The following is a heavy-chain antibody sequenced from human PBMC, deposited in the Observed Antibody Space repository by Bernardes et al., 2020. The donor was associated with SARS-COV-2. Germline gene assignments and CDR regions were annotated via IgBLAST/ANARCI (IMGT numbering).Heavy chain of an antibody. CDR1: GFTFSSYS. J-gene: IGHJ6*02. D-gene: IGHD3-10*01. CDR3: ARDLDYYGSGSYPIYYYYGMDV. V-gene: IGHV3-21*01. Sequence: GSLRLSCAASGFTFSSYSMNWVRQAPGKGLEWVSSISSSSSYIYYADSVKGRFTISRDNAKNSLYLQMNSLRAEDTAVYYCARDLDYYGSGSYPIYYYYGMDVWGQGTTVTVSS. CDR2: ISSSSSYI.